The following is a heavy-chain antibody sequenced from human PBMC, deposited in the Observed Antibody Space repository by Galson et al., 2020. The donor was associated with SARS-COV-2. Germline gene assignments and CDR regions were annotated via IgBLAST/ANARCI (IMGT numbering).Heavy chain of an antibody. CDR1: GGSFSGYY. J-gene: IGHJ6*03. V-gene: IGHV4-34*01. D-gene: IGHD6-13*01. CDR3: AREAAGTFFRYYYYYMDV. Sequence: SETLSLTCAVYGGSFSGYYWSWIRQPPGKGLEWIGEINHSGSTNYNPSLKSRVTISVDTSKNQFSLKLSSVTAADTAVYYCAREAAGTFFRYYYYYMDVWGKGTTVTISS. CDR2: INHSGST.